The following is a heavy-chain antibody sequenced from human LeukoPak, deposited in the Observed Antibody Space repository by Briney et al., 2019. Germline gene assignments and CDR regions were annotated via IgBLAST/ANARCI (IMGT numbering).Heavy chain of an antibody. CDR2: ISSSSSYI. J-gene: IGHJ4*02. D-gene: IGHD3-22*01. V-gene: IGHV3-21*04. CDR1: GFTFSSYS. Sequence: GGSLRLSCAASGFTFSSYSMNWVRQAPGKGLEWVSSISSSSSYIYYADSVKGRFTISRDNSNNTLYLQMNSLRAEDTAVYYCAKTDSGGSYFRFDYWGQGTLVTVSS. CDR3: AKTDSGGSYFRFDY.